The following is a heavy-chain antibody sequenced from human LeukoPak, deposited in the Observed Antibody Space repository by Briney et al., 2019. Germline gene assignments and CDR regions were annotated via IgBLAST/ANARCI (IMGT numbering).Heavy chain of an antibody. Sequence: PGGSLRLFCAAWGFTFSDYYMIWIRQAWGKGLEEVSYISSDSSIISYAHSVKGRFTISRDNAKNSLYLQMNSLRAEDTAVYYCARRKFSSGWSPNEFYFDYWGQGTLVTVSS. J-gene: IGHJ4*02. CDR3: ARRKFSSGWSPNEFYFDY. V-gene: IGHV3-11*01. CDR1: GFTFSDYY. CDR2: ISSDSSII. D-gene: IGHD6-13*01.